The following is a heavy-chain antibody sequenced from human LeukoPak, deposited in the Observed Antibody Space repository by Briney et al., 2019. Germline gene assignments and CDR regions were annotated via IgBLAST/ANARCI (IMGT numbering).Heavy chain of an antibody. D-gene: IGHD4-17*01. Sequence: SETLSLTCTVSGGSVNSGSYYWSWIRQPPGKGLEWIGYIYYSGSTNYNPSLKSRVTISVDTSKNQFSLKLSSVTPADTAVYYCASLGTVTTGYYFDYWGQGTLVTVSS. CDR2: IYYSGST. CDR3: ASLGTVTTGYYFDY. V-gene: IGHV4-61*01. J-gene: IGHJ4*02. CDR1: GGSVNSGSYY.